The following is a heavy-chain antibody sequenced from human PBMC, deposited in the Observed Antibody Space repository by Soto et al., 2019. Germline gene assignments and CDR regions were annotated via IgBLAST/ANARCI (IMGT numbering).Heavy chain of an antibody. Sequence: QVQLVQSGAEVKKPGASVKVSCKASGYTFTSYGISWVRQAPGQGLEWMGWISAYNGKTNYAQKLQGRVTMTTDTSTSTAYMELRSLRSDDTAVYYCAREAGPEEKAVANVNWFDPWGQGTLVTVSS. V-gene: IGHV1-18*01. D-gene: IGHD6-19*01. CDR2: ISAYNGKT. CDR1: GYTFTSYG. J-gene: IGHJ5*02. CDR3: AREAGPEEKAVANVNWFDP.